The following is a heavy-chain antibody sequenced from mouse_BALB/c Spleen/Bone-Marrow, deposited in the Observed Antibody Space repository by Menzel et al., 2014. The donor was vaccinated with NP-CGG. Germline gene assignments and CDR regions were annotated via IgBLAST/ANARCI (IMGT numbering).Heavy chain of an antibody. Sequence: EVQVVEPGPGLVKPSQSLSLTCTVTGYSITSDYAWNWIRQFPGNKLEWMGYISYSGFTSYNPSLKSRISITRDTSKNQFFLQLNSVTTEDTATYYCSRDYRYDTWFSYWGQGTLVTVSA. D-gene: IGHD2-14*01. CDR1: GYSITSDYA. CDR3: SRDYRYDTWFSY. J-gene: IGHJ3*01. CDR2: ISYSGFT. V-gene: IGHV3-2*02.